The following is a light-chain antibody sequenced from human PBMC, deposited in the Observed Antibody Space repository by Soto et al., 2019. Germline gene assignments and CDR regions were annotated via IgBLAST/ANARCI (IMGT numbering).Light chain of an antibody. J-gene: IGKJ1*01. Sequence: DILMTQSPSTLSASVGDRVTITCRASQSISSWLAWYQYKSGKAPQLLIYDVSTVESGVPSRFSGSGFGTEFSLTISSLQPEDFATDYCQEYESHLRTFGPGTKVEIK. CDR1: QSISSW. CDR2: DVS. CDR3: QEYESHLRT. V-gene: IGKV1-5*01.